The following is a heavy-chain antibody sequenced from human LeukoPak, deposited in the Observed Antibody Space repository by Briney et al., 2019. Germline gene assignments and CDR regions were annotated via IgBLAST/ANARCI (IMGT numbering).Heavy chain of an antibody. CDR3: ARDGYSSSSWGSYYYYMDV. D-gene: IGHD6-13*01. CDR2: IYHSGST. V-gene: IGHV4-59*01. Sequence: PSETLSLTCTVSGGSFSSYFWSWIRQPPGKGLEWIGYIYHSGSTHYNPSLKSRVTISIDTSKNQFSLKLSSVTAADTAVYYCARDGYSSSSWGSYYYYMDVWGKGTTVTISS. CDR1: GGSFSSYF. J-gene: IGHJ6*03.